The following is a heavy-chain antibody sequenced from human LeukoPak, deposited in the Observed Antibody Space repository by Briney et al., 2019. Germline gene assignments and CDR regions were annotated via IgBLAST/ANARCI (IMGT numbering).Heavy chain of an antibody. CDR1: GYTFTNFA. D-gene: IGHD1-26*01. J-gene: IGHJ4*02. CDR3: TRDQVFRRGRYRRDFDY. CDR2: INTITGNP. V-gene: IGHV7-4-1*02. Sequence: ASVKVSCKASGYTFTNFAINWVRQAPGQGPEWMGWINTITGNPTYAQGFTGRFVFSLDTSVSTAYLQISSLEAEDTAVYYCTRDQVFRRGRYRRDFDYWGRGTLVTVSS.